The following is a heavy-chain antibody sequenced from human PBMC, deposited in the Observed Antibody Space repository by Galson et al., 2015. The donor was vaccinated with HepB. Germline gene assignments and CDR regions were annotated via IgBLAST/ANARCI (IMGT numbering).Heavy chain of an antibody. CDR2: MNPNSGNT. D-gene: IGHD3-10*01. J-gene: IGHJ4*02. CDR3: ARGGVLLWFGELRGPFDY. CDR1: GYTFTSYD. V-gene: IGHV1-8*01. Sequence: SVKVSCKASGYTFTSYDINWVRQATGQGLEWMGWMNPNSGNTGYAQKFQGRVTMTRNTSISTVYMELSSLRSEDTAVYYCARGGVLLWFGELRGPFDYWGQGTLVTVSS.